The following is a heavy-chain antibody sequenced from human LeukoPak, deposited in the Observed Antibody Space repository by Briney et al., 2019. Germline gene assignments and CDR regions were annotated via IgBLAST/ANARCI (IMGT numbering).Heavy chain of an antibody. Sequence: ASVKVSCKASGYTFTGHYMHWVRQAPGQGLEWMGWINPNSGGTNYAQKFQGRVTMTRDTSISTAYMELSRLRSDDTAVYYCAREDDYDFWSGYLNWFDPWGQGTLVTVSS. CDR1: GYTFTGHY. J-gene: IGHJ5*02. D-gene: IGHD3-3*01. CDR3: AREDDYDFWSGYLNWFDP. V-gene: IGHV1-2*02. CDR2: INPNSGGT.